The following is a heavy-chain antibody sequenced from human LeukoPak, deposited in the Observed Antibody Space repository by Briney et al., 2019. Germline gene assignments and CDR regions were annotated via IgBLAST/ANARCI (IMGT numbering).Heavy chain of an antibody. D-gene: IGHD3-10*01. Sequence: SETLSLTCTVSGGSISGSISGTYWSWVRQPAGKGLEWIGRIHSSGSTKYNPSLKSRVTMSVDTSKNQLFLRLTSVTAADTALYYCARGSQNYYNPFDNWGQGTLVTVSS. V-gene: IGHV4-4*07. J-gene: IGHJ4*02. CDR2: IHSSGST. CDR1: GGSISGSISGTY. CDR3: ARGSQNYYNPFDN.